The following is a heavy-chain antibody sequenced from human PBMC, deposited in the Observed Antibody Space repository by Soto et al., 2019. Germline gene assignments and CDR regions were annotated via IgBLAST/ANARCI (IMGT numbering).Heavy chain of an antibody. J-gene: IGHJ4*02. CDR1: GFTFSSYA. V-gene: IGHV3-23*01. D-gene: IGHD6-19*01. Sequence: GGSLRLSCAASGFTFSSYAMSWVRKAPGKGLEWVSAISGSGGSTYYADSVKGRFTISRDNSKNTLYLQMNSLRAEDTAVYYCAKQGGPAVAGNYFDYWGQGTLVTVSS. CDR3: AKQGGPAVAGNYFDY. CDR2: ISGSGGST.